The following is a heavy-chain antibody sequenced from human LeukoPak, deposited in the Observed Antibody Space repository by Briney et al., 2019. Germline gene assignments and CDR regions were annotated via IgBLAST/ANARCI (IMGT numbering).Heavy chain of an antibody. V-gene: IGHV1-2*02. CDR2: INPNSGGT. J-gene: IGHJ4*02. D-gene: IGHD3-3*01. CDR1: GYTFTSYY. CDR3: AREGYDFWSGYKPFRY. Sequence: ASVKVSCKASGYTFTSYYMHWVRQAPGQGLEWMGWINPNSGGTNYAQKFQGRVTMTRDTSISTAYMELSRLRSDDTAVYYCAREGYDFWSGYKPFRYWGQGTLVTVSS.